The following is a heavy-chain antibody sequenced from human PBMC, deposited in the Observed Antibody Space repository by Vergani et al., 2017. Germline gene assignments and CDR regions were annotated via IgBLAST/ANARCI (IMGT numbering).Heavy chain of an antibody. Sequence: QVQLQESGPGLVKPSQTLSLTCTVSGGSISSGGYYWSWIRQRPGKGLEWIGYIYYSGSTYYNPSLKSRVTISVDTSKNQFSLKLSSVTAADTAVYYCARERTPRYSYNNNGFDPWGQGTLVTVSS. CDR1: GGSISSGGYY. J-gene: IGHJ5*02. CDR2: IYYSGST. CDR3: ARERTPRYSYNNNGFDP. V-gene: IGHV4-31*03. D-gene: IGHD5-18*01.